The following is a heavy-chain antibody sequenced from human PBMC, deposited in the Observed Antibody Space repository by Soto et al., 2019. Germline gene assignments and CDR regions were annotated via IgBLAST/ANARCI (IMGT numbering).Heavy chain of an antibody. CDR3: QGYCSGGSCYPAVHFDY. D-gene: IGHD2-15*01. Sequence: SETLSLTCAVYGGSFSGYYWSWIRQPPGKGLEWIGEINHSGSTNYNPSLKSRVTISVDTSKNQFSLKLSSVTAADTAVYYCQGYCSGGSCYPAVHFDYWGQGTLVTXSS. CDR2: INHSGST. CDR1: GGSFSGYY. V-gene: IGHV4-34*01. J-gene: IGHJ4*02.